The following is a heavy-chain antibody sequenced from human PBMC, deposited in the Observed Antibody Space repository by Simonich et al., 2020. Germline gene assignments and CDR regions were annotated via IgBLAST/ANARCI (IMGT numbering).Heavy chain of an antibody. J-gene: IGHJ4*02. Sequence: QVQLVQSGAEVKKPGASVKVSCKASGYTFTSYGISWGRQAPRQGLEWMGWICGYNGNTNYAQKLQGRVTMTTDKSTSTAYMELRSRRSDDTAVYYWARASRGTWWYYYFDYWGQGTLVTVSS. CDR2: ICGYNGNT. CDR3: ARASRGTWWYYYFDY. V-gene: IGHV1-18*01. CDR1: GYTFTSYG. D-gene: IGHD2-15*01.